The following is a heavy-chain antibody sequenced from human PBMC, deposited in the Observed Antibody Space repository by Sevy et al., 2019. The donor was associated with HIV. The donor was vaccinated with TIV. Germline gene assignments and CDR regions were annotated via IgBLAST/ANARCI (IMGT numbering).Heavy chain of an antibody. D-gene: IGHD3-22*01. CDR1: GFTFSSYA. Sequence: GGSLRLTCAASGFTFSSYAMSWVRRAPGKGLEWVSALSGSGVSTDYADSVKGRFTISRDNSKNTLYLQMNSLRAEDTAVYYCAKYNYYDSGGEGFDSWGQGTLVTVSS. CDR3: AKYNYYDSGGEGFDS. CDR2: LSGSGVST. V-gene: IGHV3-23*01. J-gene: IGHJ4*02.